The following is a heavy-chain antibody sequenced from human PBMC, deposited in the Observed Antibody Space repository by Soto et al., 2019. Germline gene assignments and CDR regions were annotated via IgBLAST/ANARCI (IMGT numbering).Heavy chain of an antibody. V-gene: IGHV1-58*02. CDR2: IVVGSGNT. Sequence: QMQLVQSGPEVKKPGTSVKVSCKASGFTFTSSAMQWVRQARGQRLEWIGWIVVGSGNTNYAQKYKERVTITRDMSTSTAYMELSSLRSEDTAVYYCAAELCGGSCYSVHDYYMDVWGKGTTGTVSS. CDR3: AAELCGGSCYSVHDYYMDV. J-gene: IGHJ6*03. D-gene: IGHD2-15*01. CDR1: GFTFTSSA.